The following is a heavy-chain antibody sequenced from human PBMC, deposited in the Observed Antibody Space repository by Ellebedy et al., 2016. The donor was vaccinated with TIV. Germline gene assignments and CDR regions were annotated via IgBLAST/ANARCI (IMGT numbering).Heavy chain of an antibody. CDR3: ARDRGSVTFDS. CDR1: GGSFNGYF. J-gene: IGHJ4*02. Sequence: MPSETLSLTCVVKGGSFNGYFWSWIRQSPGKGLEWLGEINPSGTANYNPSLKSRVTISVDTSKNQLSLKLSSVTAADTAVYYCARDRGSVTFDSWGQGTLVTVSS. D-gene: IGHD1-26*01. CDR2: INPSGTA. V-gene: IGHV4-34*01.